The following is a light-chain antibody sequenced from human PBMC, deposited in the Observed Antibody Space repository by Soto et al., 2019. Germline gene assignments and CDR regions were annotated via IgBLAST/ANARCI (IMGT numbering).Light chain of an antibody. V-gene: IGKV1-39*01. CDR3: QQSFNTPLT. CDR1: QSISTY. Sequence: DLPMTQSPSSLSASVGDRVTITCRASQSISTYLIWYQQRPGKAPKVLISAASTLHSGVPSRFSGSGPGTDFTLTISGLQTEDFATYYCQQSFNTPLTFGGGTKVEI. J-gene: IGKJ4*01. CDR2: AAS.